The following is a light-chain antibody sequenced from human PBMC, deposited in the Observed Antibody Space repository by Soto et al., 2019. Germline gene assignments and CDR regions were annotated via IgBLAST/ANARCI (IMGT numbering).Light chain of an antibody. CDR2: EVS. J-gene: IGLJ2*01. CDR1: SSDVGGYDY. Sequence: QSALTQPASVSGSPGQSITISCTGTSSDVGGYDYVSWYQYHPGKVPKLIIYEVSKRPSGVSHRFSGSKSGNTASLTISGLQTEDEADYYCSSYTTTSALVFGGGTKLTVL. V-gene: IGLV2-14*01. CDR3: SSYTTTSALV.